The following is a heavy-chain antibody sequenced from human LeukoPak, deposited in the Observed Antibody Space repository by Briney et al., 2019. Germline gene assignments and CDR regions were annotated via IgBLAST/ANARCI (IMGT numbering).Heavy chain of an antibody. CDR1: GYTFTSYC. CDR3: ARGVGYYYDSSGLDY. CDR2: ISAYNGNT. V-gene: IGHV1-18*01. Sequence: ASVKVSCKASGYTFTSYCISWVRQAPGQGLEWMGWISAYNGNTNYAQKFQGRVTITADESTSTAYMELSSLRSEDTAVYYCARGVGYYYDSSGLDYWGQGTLVTVSS. D-gene: IGHD3-22*01. J-gene: IGHJ4*02.